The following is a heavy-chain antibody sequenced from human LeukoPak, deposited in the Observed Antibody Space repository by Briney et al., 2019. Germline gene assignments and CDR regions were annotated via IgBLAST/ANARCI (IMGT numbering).Heavy chain of an antibody. V-gene: IGHV4-59*01. D-gene: IGHD1/OR15-1a*01. CDR2: IYYSGST. CDR3: ARTGTGEAGWFDP. CDR1: GGSISSYY. J-gene: IGHJ5*02. Sequence: NPSETLSLTCTVSGGSISSYYWSWIRQPPGKGLEWIGYIYYSGSTNYNPSHKSRVTISVDTSKNQFSLKLSSVTAADTAVYYCARTGTGEAGWFDPWGQGTLVTVSS.